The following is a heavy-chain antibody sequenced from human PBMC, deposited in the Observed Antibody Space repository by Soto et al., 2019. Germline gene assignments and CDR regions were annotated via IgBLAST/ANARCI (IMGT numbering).Heavy chain of an antibody. CDR1: GFTFSRHG. Sequence: EVQLLESGGGLAQPGGSLRLSCVASGFTFSRHGMNWVRQAPGKGLEWVSDITASGSTTHYADSVKGRFTISRDQSKNTVYLQMDRLTAEDTAVYYCAKEVDTNFSPVDYWGQGTLVAVSS. D-gene: IGHD1-1*01. CDR2: ITASGSTT. J-gene: IGHJ4*02. CDR3: AKEVDTNFSPVDY. V-gene: IGHV3-23*01.